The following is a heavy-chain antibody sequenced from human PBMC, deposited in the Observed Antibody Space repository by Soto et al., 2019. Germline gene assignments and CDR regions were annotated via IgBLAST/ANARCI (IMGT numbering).Heavy chain of an antibody. CDR1: GFTFSSYW. CDR2: IKQDGSEK. CDR3: ARGGKEWLLPEYFQH. Sequence: GGSLRLSCAASGFTFSSYWMSWVRQAPGKGLEWVANIKQDGSEKYYVDSVKGRFTISRDNAKNSLYLQMNSLRAEDTAVYYCARGGKEWLLPEYFQHWGQGTLVTVSS. V-gene: IGHV3-7*01. J-gene: IGHJ1*01. D-gene: IGHD3-3*01.